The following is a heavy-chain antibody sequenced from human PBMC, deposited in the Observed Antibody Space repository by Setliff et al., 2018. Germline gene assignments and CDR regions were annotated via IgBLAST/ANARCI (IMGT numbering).Heavy chain of an antibody. V-gene: IGHV4-39*01. Sequence: PSETLSLTCTVSGGSISSSGYYWGWIRQPPGKGLEWIGSIYYSGSTYYNPSLKSRVTISVDTSKNQFSLKLSSVTAADTAVYYCASCLAARRGGWFDPWGQGTLVTVSS. J-gene: IGHJ5*02. CDR2: IYYSGST. D-gene: IGHD6-6*01. CDR1: GGSISSSGYY. CDR3: ASCLAARRGGWFDP.